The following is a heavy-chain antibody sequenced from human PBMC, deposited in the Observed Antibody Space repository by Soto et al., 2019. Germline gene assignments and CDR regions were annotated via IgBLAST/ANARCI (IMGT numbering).Heavy chain of an antibody. CDR1: VGSFSGYY. D-gene: IGHD3-9*01. V-gene: IGHV4-34*01. CDR3: ARGTGLRYFDWLSANYYYGMDV. Sequence: ETLSLTCAVYVGSFSGYYWSWIRQPPGKGLEWIGEINHSGSTNYNPSLKSRVTISVDTSKNQFSLKLSSVTAADTAVYYCARGTGLRYFDWLSANYYYGMDVWGQGTTVTVSS. CDR2: INHSGST. J-gene: IGHJ6*02.